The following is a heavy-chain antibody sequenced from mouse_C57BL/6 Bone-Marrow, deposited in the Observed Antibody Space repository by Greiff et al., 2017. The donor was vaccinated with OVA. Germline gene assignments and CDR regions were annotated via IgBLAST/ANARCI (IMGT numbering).Heavy chain of an antibody. J-gene: IGHJ3*01. CDR1: GFSLTSSV. D-gene: IGHD2-2*01. CDR2: IWSGGST. Sequence: SLSITCTVSGFSLTSSVLHWVRQSPGKGLEWLGVIWSGGSTDYNAAFISRLSISKDNPKSQVFFKMNSLQADDTAIYYCVGYTWFAYWGQGTLVTVSA. CDR3: VGYTWFAY. V-gene: IGHV2-2*01.